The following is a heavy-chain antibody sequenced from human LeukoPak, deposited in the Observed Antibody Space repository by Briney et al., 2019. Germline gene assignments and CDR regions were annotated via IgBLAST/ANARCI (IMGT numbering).Heavy chain of an antibody. V-gene: IGHV3-23*01. Sequence: PGGSLRLSCAASGFTFSSYAMSWVRQAPGKGLEWVSAISGSGGSTYYADSVKGRFTNSRDNAKNSLYLQMNSLRAEDTAVYYCASIMGIAAAVGYWGQGTLVTVSS. CDR2: ISGSGGST. D-gene: IGHD6-13*01. CDR1: GFTFSSYA. J-gene: IGHJ4*02. CDR3: ASIMGIAAAVGY.